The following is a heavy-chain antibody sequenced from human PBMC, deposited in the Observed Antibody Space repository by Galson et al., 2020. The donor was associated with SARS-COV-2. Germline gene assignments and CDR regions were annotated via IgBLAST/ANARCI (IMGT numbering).Heavy chain of an antibody. CDR3: ARDQGATSGKRDWFDP. CDR1: GASINSHF. J-gene: IGHJ5*02. Sequence: SETLSLTCTVSGASINSHFWSWIRQPPGRGPERIGYISHTGTTNFNPSLESRVTMSVDTSKNQFSLQLTSVTAADTAVYYCARDQGATSGKRDWFDPWGQGKLVTVSS. CDR2: ISHTGTT. V-gene: IGHV4-59*11. D-gene: IGHD2-15*01.